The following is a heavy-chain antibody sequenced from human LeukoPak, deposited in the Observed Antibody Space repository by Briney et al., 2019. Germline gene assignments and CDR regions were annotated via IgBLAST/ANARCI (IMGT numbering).Heavy chain of an antibody. CDR3: AKGVVVPAAHFDY. V-gene: IGHV3-21*04. J-gene: IGHJ4*02. CDR1: GFTFSSYS. Sequence: GGSLRLSCAASGFTFSSYSMNWVRQAPGKGLEWVSSISSSSSYIYYADSVKGRFTISRDNSKNTLYLQMNSLRAEDTAVYYCAKGVVVPAAHFDYWGQGTLVTVSS. D-gene: IGHD2-2*01. CDR2: ISSSSSYI.